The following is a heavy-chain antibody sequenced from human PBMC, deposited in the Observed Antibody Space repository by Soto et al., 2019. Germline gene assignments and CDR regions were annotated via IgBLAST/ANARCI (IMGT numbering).Heavy chain of an antibody. J-gene: IGHJ4*02. CDR3: ASMEVVRGLNRDY. V-gene: IGHV4-34*01. CDR2: INHSGST. Sequence: QVQLQQWGAGLLKPSETLSLTCAVYGGSFSGYYWSWIRQPPGKGLEWIGEINHSGSTNYNPSLKSRVTISVDTSKNQFSLKLSSVTAADTAVYYCASMEVVRGLNRDYWGQGTLVTVSS. D-gene: IGHD3-10*01. CDR1: GGSFSGYY.